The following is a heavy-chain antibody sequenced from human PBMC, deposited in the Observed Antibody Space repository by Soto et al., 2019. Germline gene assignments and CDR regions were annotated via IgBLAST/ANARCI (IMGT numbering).Heavy chain of an antibody. J-gene: IGHJ4*02. CDR2: INPSGGST. CDR1: GYTFTSYY. V-gene: IGHV1-46*03. CDR3: ARALMMYYDILTGYPPPGY. D-gene: IGHD3-9*01. Sequence: QVQLVQSGAEVKKPGASVKVSCKASGYTFTSYYMHWVRQAPGQGLEWMGIINPSGGSTSYAQKFQGRVTMTRDTSTSTVYMELSSLRSEDTAVYYCARALMMYYDILTGYPPPGYWGQGTLVTVSS.